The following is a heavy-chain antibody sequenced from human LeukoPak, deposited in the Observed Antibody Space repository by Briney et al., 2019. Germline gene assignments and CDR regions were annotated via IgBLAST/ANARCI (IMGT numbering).Heavy chain of an antibody. V-gene: IGHV1-18*04. CDR3: AREGSSWPLPYYYYMDV. J-gene: IGHJ6*03. Sequence: ASVKVSCKASGYTFTGYYMHWVRQAPGQGLEWMGWISAYNDNTNYAQNLQGRVTVTTDTSTSTAYMELRSLRSDDTAVYYCAREGSSWPLPYYYYMDVWGKGTTVTISS. CDR1: GYTFTGYY. CDR2: ISAYNDNT. D-gene: IGHD6-13*01.